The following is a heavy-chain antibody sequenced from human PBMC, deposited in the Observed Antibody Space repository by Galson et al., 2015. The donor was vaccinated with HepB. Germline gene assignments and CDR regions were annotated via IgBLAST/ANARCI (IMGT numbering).Heavy chain of an antibody. V-gene: IGHV3-7*03. J-gene: IGHJ4*02. Sequence: SLRLSCAASGFTFSSYWMSWVRQAPGKGLEWVANIKQDGSEKYYVDSVKGRFTISRDNAKNSLYLQMNSLRAEDTAVYYCARVDIVVVPAADFDYWGQGTLVTVSS. CDR3: ARVDIVVVPAADFDY. D-gene: IGHD2-2*01. CDR2: IKQDGSEK. CDR1: GFTFSSYW.